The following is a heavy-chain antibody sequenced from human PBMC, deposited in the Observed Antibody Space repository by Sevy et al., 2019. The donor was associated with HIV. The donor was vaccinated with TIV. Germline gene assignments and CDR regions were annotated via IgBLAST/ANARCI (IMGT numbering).Heavy chain of an antibody. V-gene: IGHV3-9*01. CDR1: GFTFDDYA. D-gene: IGHD2-2*01. Sequence: GGSLRLSCAASGFTFDDYAMHWVRQAPGKGLEWVSGISWNSGSIGYADSVKGRFTISRDNAKNSLYLQMNSLRAEDTALYYCAKELGYCSSTSCRRGAVDIWGQGTMVTVSS. CDR2: ISWNSGSI. CDR3: AKELGYCSSTSCRRGAVDI. J-gene: IGHJ3*02.